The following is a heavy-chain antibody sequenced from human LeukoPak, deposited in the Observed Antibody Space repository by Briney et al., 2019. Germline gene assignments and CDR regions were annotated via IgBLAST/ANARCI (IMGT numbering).Heavy chain of an antibody. CDR1: GGSISSYY. V-gene: IGHV4-59*04. J-gene: IGHJ4*02. Sequence: PSETLSLTCTVSGGSISSYYWSWIRQPAGKGLEWIGSIYHSGSTYYNPSLKSRVTISVDTSKNQFSLKLSSVTAADTAVYYCALIGDIVVVPAAIRHDYWGQGTLVTVSS. CDR3: ALIGDIVVVPAAIRHDY. CDR2: IYHSGST. D-gene: IGHD2-2*02.